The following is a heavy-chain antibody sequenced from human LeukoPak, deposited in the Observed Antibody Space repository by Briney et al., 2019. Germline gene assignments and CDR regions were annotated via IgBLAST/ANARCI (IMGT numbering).Heavy chain of an antibody. CDR3: ARDQGSILNHNWFDP. Sequence: GASVKVSCKASGYTFTGYYMHWVRQAPGQGLEWMGWISAYNGNTNYAQKLQGRVTMTIDTSTSTAYMELRSLRSDDTAVYYCARDQGSILNHNWFDPWGQGTLVTVSS. CDR2: ISAYNGNT. CDR1: GYTFTGYY. D-gene: IGHD3-9*01. J-gene: IGHJ5*02. V-gene: IGHV1-18*04.